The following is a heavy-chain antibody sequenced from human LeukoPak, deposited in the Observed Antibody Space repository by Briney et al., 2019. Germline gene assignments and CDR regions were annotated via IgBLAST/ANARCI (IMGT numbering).Heavy chain of an antibody. J-gene: IGHJ4*02. CDR1: GFTFDDYA. CDR2: ISWDGGST. CDR3: AKARDYSSSWYGLDY. Sequence: GGSLRLSCAASGFTFDDYAMHWVRQAPGKGLEWVSLISWDGGSTHYADSVKGRFTISRDNSKNSLYLQMNSLRAEDTALYYCAKARDYSSSWYGLDYWGQGTLVTVSS. D-gene: IGHD6-13*01. V-gene: IGHV3-43D*03.